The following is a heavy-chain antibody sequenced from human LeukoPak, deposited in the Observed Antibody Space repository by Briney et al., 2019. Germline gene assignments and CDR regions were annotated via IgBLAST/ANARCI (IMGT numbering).Heavy chain of an antibody. Sequence: VSVKVSCKVSGYALTELSMHWVRQAPGKGLEWMGGFDPEDGETIYAQKFQGRVTMTEDTSTDTAYMELSSLRSEDTAVYYCATDLRRSSSWYRGGAFDIWGQGTMVTVSS. J-gene: IGHJ3*02. CDR3: ATDLRRSSSWYRGGAFDI. V-gene: IGHV1-24*01. CDR2: FDPEDGET. CDR1: GYALTELS. D-gene: IGHD6-13*01.